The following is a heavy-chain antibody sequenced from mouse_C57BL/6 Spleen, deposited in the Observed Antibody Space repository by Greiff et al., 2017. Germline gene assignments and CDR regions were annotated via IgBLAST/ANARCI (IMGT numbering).Heavy chain of an antibody. CDR3: TSLTTVFDY. J-gene: IGHJ2*01. CDR1: GYTFTDYE. Sequence: QVQLKQSGAELVRPGASVTLSCKASGYTFTDYEMHWVKQTPVHGLEWIGAIDPETGGTAYNQKFKGKAILTADKSSSTAYMELRSLTSEDSAVYYCTSLTTVFDYWGQGTTLTVSS. CDR2: IDPETGGT. V-gene: IGHV1-15*01. D-gene: IGHD1-1*01.